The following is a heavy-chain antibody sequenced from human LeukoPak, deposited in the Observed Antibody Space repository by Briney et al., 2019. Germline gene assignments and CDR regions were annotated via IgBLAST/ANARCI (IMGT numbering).Heavy chain of an antibody. CDR2: IGSSSSTI. Sequence: GGSLRLSCAASGFTFSSYSMNWVRQAPGKGLEWISYIGSSSSTIFYADSVKGRSTISRDNAKNSLHLRVNSLRADDTAVYYCARGGYCSGGSCFHDAFDIWGQGTMVTVSS. CDR1: GFTFSSYS. V-gene: IGHV3-48*01. D-gene: IGHD2-15*01. CDR3: ARGGYCSGGSCFHDAFDI. J-gene: IGHJ3*02.